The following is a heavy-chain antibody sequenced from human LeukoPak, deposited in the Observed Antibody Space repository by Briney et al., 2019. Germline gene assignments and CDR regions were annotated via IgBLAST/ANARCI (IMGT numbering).Heavy chain of an antibody. Sequence: VGSLRLSCAASGFTFSSYAMSWVRQAPGKGLEWVSAISGSGGTTYYADSVKGRITISRDNSKNTLYLQMNSLRAEDTAVYYCAKAPDSSGYYGWFDPWGQGTLVTVSS. CDR2: ISGSGGTT. CDR1: GFTFSSYA. J-gene: IGHJ5*02. CDR3: AKAPDSSGYYGWFDP. V-gene: IGHV3-23*01. D-gene: IGHD3-22*01.